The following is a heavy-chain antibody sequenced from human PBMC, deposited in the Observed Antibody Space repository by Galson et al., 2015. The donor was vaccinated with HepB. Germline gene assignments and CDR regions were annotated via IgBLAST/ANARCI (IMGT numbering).Heavy chain of an antibody. CDR3: ARSGGYCSSTSCYAGGLDYYGMDV. CDR1: GDSVSSNSAA. V-gene: IGHV6-1*01. J-gene: IGHJ6*02. Sequence: CAISGDSVSSNSAAWNWIRQSPPRGLEWLGRTYYRSKWYNDYAVSVKSRITINPDTSKNQFSLQLNSVTPEDTAVYYCARSGGYCSSTSCYAGGLDYYGMDVWGQGTTVTVSS. CDR2: TYYRSKWYN. D-gene: IGHD2-2*01.